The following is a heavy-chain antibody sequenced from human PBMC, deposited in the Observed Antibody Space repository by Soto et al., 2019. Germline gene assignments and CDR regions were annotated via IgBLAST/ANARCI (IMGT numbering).Heavy chain of an antibody. D-gene: IGHD5-12*01. CDR2: IRGSGGPT. CDR1: GFSFSNYA. J-gene: IGHJ4*02. CDR3: VKDFRVGYDWTHD. Sequence: DVQLLESGGDLVQPGGSLRLSCAASGFSFSNYAMSWVRQARGKGLEWVSLIRGSGGPTNYADSVKGRFTVSRDNSKNILLLQMNSLRAEDTAVYYCVKDFRVGYDWTHDWGQGTLVTVSS. V-gene: IGHV3-23*01.